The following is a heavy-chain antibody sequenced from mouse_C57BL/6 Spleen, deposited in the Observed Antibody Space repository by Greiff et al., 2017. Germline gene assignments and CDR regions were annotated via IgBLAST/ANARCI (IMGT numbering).Heavy chain of an antibody. CDR1: GFTFSDYY. D-gene: IGHD2-5*01. V-gene: IGHV5-12*01. J-gene: IGHJ3*01. CDR3: ARPAYYSNYWFAY. Sequence: EVQRVASGGGLVQPGGSLKLSCAASGFTFSDYYMYWVRQTPEKRLEWVAYISNGGGSTYYPDTVKGRFTISRDNAKNTLYLQMSRLKSEDTAMYYCARPAYYSNYWFAYWGQGTLVTVSA. CDR2: ISNGGGST.